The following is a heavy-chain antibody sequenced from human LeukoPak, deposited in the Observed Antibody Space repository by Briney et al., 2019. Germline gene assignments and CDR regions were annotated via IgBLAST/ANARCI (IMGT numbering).Heavy chain of an antibody. D-gene: IGHD6-19*01. Sequence: GGSLRLSCAVSGFTFSSYAMTWVRQAPGKGLEWVSGISGSGDFTYYADSVKGRFTISRDNSKNTLYLQMNSLRAEDTAVYYCASILPRAVAGTSPFDYWGQGTLVTVSS. V-gene: IGHV3-23*01. J-gene: IGHJ4*02. CDR3: ASILPRAVAGTSPFDY. CDR1: GFTFSSYA. CDR2: ISGSGDFT.